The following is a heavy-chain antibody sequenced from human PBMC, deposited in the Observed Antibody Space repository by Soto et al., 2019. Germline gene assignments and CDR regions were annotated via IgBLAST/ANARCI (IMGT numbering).Heavy chain of an antibody. V-gene: IGHV1-18*01. CDR2: ISTYNGDT. D-gene: IGHD5-12*01. CDR3: AREGVAPYYYYGMDV. CDR1: GYTFTRSG. J-gene: IGHJ6*02. Sequence: ASVKVSGKASGYTFTRSGISWVRQAPGQGLEWMGWISTYNGDTNYAQTFQGRVTMTTDTSTSTVHMEVRSLRSDDTAVYYCAREGVAPYYYYGMDVWGQGTPVTVS.